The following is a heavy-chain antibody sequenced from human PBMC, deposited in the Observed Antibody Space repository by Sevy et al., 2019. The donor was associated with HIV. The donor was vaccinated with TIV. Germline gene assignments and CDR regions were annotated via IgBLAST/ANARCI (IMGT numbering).Heavy chain of an antibody. CDR3: ARANPGGYCSGGSCYGGAFDI. J-gene: IGHJ3*02. D-gene: IGHD2-15*01. Sequence: SETLSLTCTVSGGTISSGGYYWSGIRQHPGKGLEWIGYIYYSGSTYYNPSLKSRVTISVDTSKNQFSLKLSSVTAADTAVYYCARANPGGYCSGGSCYGGAFDIWGQGTMVTVSS. CDR2: IYYSGST. CDR1: GGTISSGGYY. V-gene: IGHV4-31*03.